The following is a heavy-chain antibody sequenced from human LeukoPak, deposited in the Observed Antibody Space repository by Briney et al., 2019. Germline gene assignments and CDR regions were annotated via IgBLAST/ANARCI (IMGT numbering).Heavy chain of an antibody. Sequence: ASVKVSCKASGYTFTGYYMHWVRQAPGQGLEWMGWINPNSGGTNDAQKFQGRVTMTRDTSISTAYMKLSRLRSDDTAVYYCARVMAAGTFSPYYYYYMDVWGKGTTVTVSS. D-gene: IGHD6-19*01. CDR3: ARVMAAGTFSPYYYYYMDV. J-gene: IGHJ6*03. CDR1: GYTFTGYY. CDR2: INPNSGGT. V-gene: IGHV1-2*02.